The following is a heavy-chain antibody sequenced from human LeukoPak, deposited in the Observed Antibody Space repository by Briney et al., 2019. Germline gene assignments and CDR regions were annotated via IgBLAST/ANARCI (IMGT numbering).Heavy chain of an antibody. CDR3: ARGVEYYYDSSGYQPSHDY. J-gene: IGHJ4*02. CDR2: CNSGGNT. D-gene: IGHD3-22*01. V-gene: IGHV4-4*07. CDR1: GGSMSGHY. Sequence: SETLSLTCTVSGGSMSGHYWSWIRQPAGKGLEWIGRCNSGGNTNYNPSLKSRVTISVDTSKNQFSLKLSSVTAADTAVYYCARGVEYYYDSSGYQPSHDYWGQGTLVTVSS.